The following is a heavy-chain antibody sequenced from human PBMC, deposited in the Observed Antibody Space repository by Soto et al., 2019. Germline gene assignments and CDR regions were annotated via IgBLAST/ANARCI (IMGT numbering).Heavy chain of an antibody. CDR2: ITYDGSEI. J-gene: IGHJ4*02. CDR3: AREQGYGYYRVADY. V-gene: IGHV3-30*03. Sequence: QVQLVESGGGVVQPGRSLRLSCVASGCTLSGHGMHWVRQAPGKGLEWVAVITYDGSEIHYSDSVKGRFTISRDTSKNMVYLQMNSPKTEDTAMYYCAREQGYGYYRVADYWGQGTLVTVSS. CDR1: GCTLSGHG. D-gene: IGHD1-26*01.